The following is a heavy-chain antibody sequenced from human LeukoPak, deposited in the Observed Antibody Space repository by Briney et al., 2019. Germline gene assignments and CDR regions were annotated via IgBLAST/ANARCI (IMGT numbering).Heavy chain of an antibody. D-gene: IGHD6-19*01. J-gene: IGHJ4*02. Sequence: PSETLSLTCTVSGGPISSYYWSWIRQPPGKGLEWIGYIYYSGSTNYNPSPKSRVTISVDTSKNQFSLKLSSVTAADTAVYYCARAQWNYLDYWGQGTLVTVSS. CDR1: GGPISSYY. V-gene: IGHV4-59*01. CDR3: ARAQWNYLDY. CDR2: IYYSGST.